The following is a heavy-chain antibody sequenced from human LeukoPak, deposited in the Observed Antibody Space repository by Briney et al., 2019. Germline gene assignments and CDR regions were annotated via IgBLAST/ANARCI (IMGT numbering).Heavy chain of an antibody. CDR1: GGSFSGYY. Sequence: PSETLSLTCAVYGGSFSGYYWSWIRQPPGKGLEWIGEINHSGSTNYNPSLKRRVTISVDTSKNQFSLKLSSVTAADTAVYYCARSGDGHYFDYWGQGTLVTVSS. D-gene: IGHD1-26*01. CDR3: ARSGDGHYFDY. V-gene: IGHV4-34*01. J-gene: IGHJ4*02. CDR2: INHSGST.